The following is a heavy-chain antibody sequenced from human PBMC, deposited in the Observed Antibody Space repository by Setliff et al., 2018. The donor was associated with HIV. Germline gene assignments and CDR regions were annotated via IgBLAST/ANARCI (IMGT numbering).Heavy chain of an antibody. CDR3: AKELAASGLGYFDS. CDR1: GFTFSTYA. D-gene: IGHD3-22*01. J-gene: IGHJ4*02. Sequence: GSLRLSCVASGFTFSTYAINWVRLAPGKGLEWVSSISGSGYPYYADSVKGRFTISRDNSKNTVYLQMNSLRAEDTAEYYCAKELAASGLGYFDSWGRGILVTVSS. CDR2: ISGSGYP. V-gene: IGHV3-23*01.